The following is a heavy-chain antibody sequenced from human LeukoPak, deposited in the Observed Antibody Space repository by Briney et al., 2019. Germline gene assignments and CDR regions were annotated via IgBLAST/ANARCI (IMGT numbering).Heavy chain of an antibody. CDR1: GFTFSSYG. J-gene: IGHJ4*02. CDR3: ARDKNTRDGYNFFDD. CDR2: IWYDGSNK. D-gene: IGHD5-24*01. Sequence: GWSLRLSCAASGFTFSSYGMHWVRQAPGKGLEWVALIWYDGSNKYYTDSVKGRFTISRDNSNDTLYLQMNSLRAEDTAVYYCARDKNTRDGYNFFDDWGQGTLVTVSS. V-gene: IGHV3-33*01.